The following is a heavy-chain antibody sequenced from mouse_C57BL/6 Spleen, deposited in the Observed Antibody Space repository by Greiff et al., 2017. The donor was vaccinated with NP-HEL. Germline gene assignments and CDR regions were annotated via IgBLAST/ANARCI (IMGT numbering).Heavy chain of an antibody. D-gene: IGHD2-3*01. CDR1: GFTFSDYY. CDR2: ISNGGGST. CDR3: ARWLLRHDAMDY. J-gene: IGHJ4*01. Sequence: EVKLMESGGGLVQPGGSLKLSCAASGFTFSDYYMYWVRQTPEKRLEWVAYISNGGGSTYYPDTVKGRFTISRDNAKNTLYLQMSRLKSEDTAMYYCARWLLRHDAMDYWGQGTSVTVSS. V-gene: IGHV5-12*01.